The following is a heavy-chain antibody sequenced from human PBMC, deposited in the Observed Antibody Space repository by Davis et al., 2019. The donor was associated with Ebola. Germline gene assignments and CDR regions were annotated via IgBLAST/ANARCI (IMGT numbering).Heavy chain of an antibody. CDR3: AIDPYYYDSSGYVNYYGMDV. D-gene: IGHD3-22*01. V-gene: IGHV3-33*08. J-gene: IGHJ6*02. CDR1: GFTFSSYA. Sequence: GGSLRLSCAASGFTFSSYAMHWVRQAPGKGLEWVAVIWYDGSNKYYADSVKGRFTISRDNSKNTLYLQMNSLRAEDTAVYYCAIDPYYYDSSGYVNYYGMDVWGQGTTVTVSS. CDR2: IWYDGSNK.